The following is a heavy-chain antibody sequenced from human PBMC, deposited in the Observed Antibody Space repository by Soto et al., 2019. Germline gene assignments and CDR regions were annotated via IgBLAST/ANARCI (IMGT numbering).Heavy chain of an antibody. CDR3: AREGSGYNL. Sequence: SVKVSCKASGGSFSSFGISWVRQAPGQGLEWMGGIIPVFGRPNYAQRFRGRLTITADESTNTVYLELIDLRSEDTAVYYCAREGSGYNLWGQGTQVSVSS. CDR1: GGSFSSFG. V-gene: IGHV1-69*13. CDR2: IIPVFGRP. J-gene: IGHJ1*01. D-gene: IGHD5-12*01.